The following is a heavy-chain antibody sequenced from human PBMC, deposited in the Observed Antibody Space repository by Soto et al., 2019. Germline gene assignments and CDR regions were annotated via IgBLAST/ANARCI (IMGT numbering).Heavy chain of an antibody. D-gene: IGHD3-10*01. CDR2: IYYSVIT. CDR1: CGPIRSYY. J-gene: IGHJ5*02. Sequence: SETLSLTGTVACGPIRSYYWSWLRQPPGNGLDCIGRIYYSVITHXXPSLNSRXXISVDRSKNQXSLTLRPLTAADTAVYYCTNSNWVDPWVQGTLVTVSS. CDR3: TNSNWVDP. V-gene: IGHV4-59*05.